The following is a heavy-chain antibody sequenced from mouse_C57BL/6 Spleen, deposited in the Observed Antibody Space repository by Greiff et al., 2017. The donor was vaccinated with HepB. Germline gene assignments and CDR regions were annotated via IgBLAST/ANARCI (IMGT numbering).Heavy chain of an antibody. Sequence: EVMLVESGGDLVKPGGSLKLSCAASGFTFSSYGLSWVRQTQDTRLEWVATISSGGSYTYYPDSVKGRFTLSRDNAKNTLYLQMSSLKSADTAMYYCARQGISYEDAMDDWGQGTSVTVSS. J-gene: IGHJ4*01. CDR1: GFTFSSYG. CDR2: ISSGGSYT. CDR3: ARQGISYEDAMDD. D-gene: IGHD1-1*01. V-gene: IGHV5-6*01.